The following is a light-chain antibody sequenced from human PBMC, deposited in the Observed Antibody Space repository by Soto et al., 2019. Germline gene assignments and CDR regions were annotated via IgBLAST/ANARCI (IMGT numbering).Light chain of an antibody. Sequence: SYELTQPPSVPVSPGQTASITCSGDKLGDKYACWYQQKPGQSPVLVIYQDSKRPSGIPERFSGSNSGNTATLTISGTQAMDEADYYCQAWDSSTAEVFGGGTKVTVL. V-gene: IGLV3-1*01. CDR3: QAWDSSTAEV. CDR1: KLGDKY. CDR2: QDS. J-gene: IGLJ2*01.